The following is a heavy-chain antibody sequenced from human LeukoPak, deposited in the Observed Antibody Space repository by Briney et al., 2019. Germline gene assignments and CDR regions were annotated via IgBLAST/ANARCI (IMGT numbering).Heavy chain of an antibody. CDR2: IIGSGGRT. J-gene: IGHJ4*02. CDR1: GFTFSSSA. CDR3: AKVYYDILTGYLWYFDY. D-gene: IGHD3-9*01. Sequence: GGSLRLSCAASGFTFSSSAMSWVRQAPGKGLEWVSAIIGSGGRTDYADSVKGRLTISRDNSKNTVYLKMNRLRAEDTAVYYCAKVYYDILTGYLWYFDYWGQGTLVTVSS. V-gene: IGHV3-23*01.